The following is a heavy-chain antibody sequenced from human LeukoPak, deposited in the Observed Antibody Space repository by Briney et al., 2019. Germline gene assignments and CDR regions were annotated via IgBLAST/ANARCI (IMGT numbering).Heavy chain of an antibody. CDR1: GFTFSSYG. D-gene: IGHD3-10*01. CDR3: ARDRSEYYYASGSSDY. Sequence: GGSLRLSCAASGFTFSSYGMHWVRQAPGKGLEWVAVIWYDGSNKYYADSVKGRFTISRDNSKNTLYLQMNSLRDEDTAVYYCARDRSEYYYASGSSDYWGQGTLVTVSS. CDR2: IWYDGSNK. V-gene: IGHV3-33*08. J-gene: IGHJ4*02.